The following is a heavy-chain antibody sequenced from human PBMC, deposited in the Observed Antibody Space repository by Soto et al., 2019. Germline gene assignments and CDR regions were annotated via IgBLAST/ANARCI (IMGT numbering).Heavy chain of an antibody. CDR2: ISDTGAST. Sequence: EVRLLEAGGGLKQPGGSLRLSCAASGFTFKESAMNWVRQAPGKGLEWVASISDTGASTWYAESVRGRLSISRYNSKNTLSLQMNSLRGDDTAVYYCAKGRGSGWAWYFDNGGQGTLVTVSS. V-gene: IGHV3-23*01. D-gene: IGHD6-19*01. CDR1: GFTFKESA. CDR3: AKGRGSGWAWYFDN. J-gene: IGHJ4*02.